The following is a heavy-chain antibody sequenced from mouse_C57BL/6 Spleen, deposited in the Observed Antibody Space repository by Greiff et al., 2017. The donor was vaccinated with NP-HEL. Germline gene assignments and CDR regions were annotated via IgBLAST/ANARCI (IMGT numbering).Heavy chain of an antibody. CDR1: GYTFTEYT. V-gene: IGHV1-62-2*01. J-gene: IGHJ4*01. Sequence: QVQLKQSGAELVKPGASVKLSCKASGYTFTEYTIHWVKQRSGQGLEWIGWFYPGSGSIKYTEKFTDKATLTAAKSSSTVYLVRSRLTSEDSAVYFCARHEGGSYHAMDDWGQGTSVTVSS. CDR3: ARHEGGSYHAMDD. CDR2: FYPGSGSI.